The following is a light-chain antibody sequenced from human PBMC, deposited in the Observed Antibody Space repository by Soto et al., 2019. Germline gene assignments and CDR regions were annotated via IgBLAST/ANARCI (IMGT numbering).Light chain of an antibody. J-gene: IGLJ3*02. CDR1: SSDVRSYNF. V-gene: IGLV2-14*03. Sequence: QSVLTQPASVSGSPGQSITISCTVASSDVRSYNFVSWYQQHPGKAPKLLIYDVSHRPSGVSDRFSGSKSGNTASLTISGLQAEDEADYYCTSYINDATPFGGGTKLTVL. CDR2: DVS. CDR3: TSYINDATP.